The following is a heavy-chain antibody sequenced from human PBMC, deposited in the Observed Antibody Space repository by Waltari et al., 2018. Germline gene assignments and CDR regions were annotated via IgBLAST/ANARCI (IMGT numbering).Heavy chain of an antibody. D-gene: IGHD6-6*01. CDR2: ITLGGNT. Sequence: QVEVQQWGAGLLKPSETLSLTCAVYGGSFSGYHWTWIRQTPGKGLEWIGEITLGGNTNYNPSLKSRVTISVDTSKNQFSLKLSSVTAADTAVYYCARGAPGAPYSSSSGLAYWGQGTLVTVSS. V-gene: IGHV4-34*01. CDR1: GGSFSGYH. J-gene: IGHJ4*02. CDR3: ARGAPGAPYSSSSGLAY.